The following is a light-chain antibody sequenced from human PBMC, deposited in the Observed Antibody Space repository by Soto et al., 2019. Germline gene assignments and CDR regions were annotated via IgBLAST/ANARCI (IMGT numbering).Light chain of an antibody. CDR2: GAS. V-gene: IGKV3-15*01. Sequence: TQSPGTLSLSPGERATLSCRASQSVSSSYLAWYQQKPGQAPRLLIYGASTRATGIPARFSGSGSGTEFTLTISSLQSEDFAVYYCHQYNNWPATFGQGTK. CDR1: QSVSSSY. CDR3: HQYNNWPAT. J-gene: IGKJ2*01.